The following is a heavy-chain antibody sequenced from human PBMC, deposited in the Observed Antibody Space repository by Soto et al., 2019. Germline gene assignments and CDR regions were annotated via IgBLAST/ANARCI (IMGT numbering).Heavy chain of an antibody. CDR1: GFTFSNYG. CDR3: VKPYYDSSGYDYYGMDV. J-gene: IGHJ6*02. CDR2: ISYDGSNT. D-gene: IGHD3-22*01. Sequence: GGSLRLSCAVSGFTFSNYGMHWVRQAPGKGLEWVTVISYDGSNTYYADSVKGRFTISRDNSKNRLYLQMNSLRAEDTALYYCVKPYYDSSGYDYYGMDVWGQGTTVTVSS. V-gene: IGHV3-30*18.